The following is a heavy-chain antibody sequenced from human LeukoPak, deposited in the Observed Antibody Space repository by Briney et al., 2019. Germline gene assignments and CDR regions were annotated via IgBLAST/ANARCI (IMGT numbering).Heavy chain of an antibody. V-gene: IGHV3-15*01. CDR1: GFTFSNAW. J-gene: IGHJ4*02. D-gene: IGHD1-26*01. CDR2: IKSKTDGGTT. CDR3: TTDLDRGYSGSYSY. Sequence: PGGSLRLSCAASGFTFSNAWMSWVRQAPGKGLEWVGRIKSKTDGGTTDYAAPVKGRFTISRDDSKNTLYLQMNSLKTEDTAVYYCTTDLDRGYSGSYSYWGQGTLVTVSS.